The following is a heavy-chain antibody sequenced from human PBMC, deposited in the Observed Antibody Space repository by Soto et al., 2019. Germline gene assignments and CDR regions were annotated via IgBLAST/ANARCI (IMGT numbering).Heavy chain of an antibody. Sequence: VGSLRLSGAASGFTFSSYGMHWVRQAPGKGLEWVAVIWYDGSNKYYADSVKGRFTISRDNSKNTLYLQMNSLRAEDTAVYYCASEGIAAAGTFDYWGQGTLVTVSS. CDR3: ASEGIAAAGTFDY. J-gene: IGHJ4*02. CDR2: IWYDGSNK. V-gene: IGHV3-33*01. CDR1: GFTFSSYG. D-gene: IGHD6-13*01.